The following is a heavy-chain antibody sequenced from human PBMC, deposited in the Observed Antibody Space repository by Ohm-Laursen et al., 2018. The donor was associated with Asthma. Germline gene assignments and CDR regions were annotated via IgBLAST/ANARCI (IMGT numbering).Heavy chain of an antibody. CDR3: ARGPMHDYYFDN. D-gene: IGHD1-1*01. CDR2: IYHSVST. V-gene: IGHV4-30-4*01. CDR1: GGSIGSGDYY. J-gene: IGHJ4*02. Sequence: TLSLTCTVSGGSIGSGDYYWSWIRQPPGEGLEWIGYIYHSVSTYYSASLKSRVAISGDTSKNQVSLKLSFVTAADTAVYYCARGPMHDYYFDNWGQGTLVTVSS.